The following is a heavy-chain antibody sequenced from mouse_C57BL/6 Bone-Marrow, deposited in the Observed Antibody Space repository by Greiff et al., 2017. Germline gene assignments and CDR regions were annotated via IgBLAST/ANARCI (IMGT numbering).Heavy chain of an antibody. V-gene: IGHV5-16*01. CDR3: ARPLYDGYFHFDY. CDR2: INYDGSST. Sequence: EVMLVESEGGLVQPGSSMKLSCTASGFTFSDYYMAWVRQVPEKGLEWVANINYDGSSTYYLDSLKSRFIISRDNAKNILYLQMSSLKSEDTATYYCARPLYDGYFHFDYWGQGTTLTVSS. CDR1: GFTFSDYY. J-gene: IGHJ2*01. D-gene: IGHD2-3*01.